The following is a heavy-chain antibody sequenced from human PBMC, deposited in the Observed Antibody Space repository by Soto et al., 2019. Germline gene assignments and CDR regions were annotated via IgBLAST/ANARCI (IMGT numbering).Heavy chain of an antibody. V-gene: IGHV4-34*01. Sequence: QVQLQQWGAGLLKPSETLSLTCGVYGGSFSGYYWSWIRQPPGKGLEWIGEVNHSGRTNYNPSLKSRVTISVDTSKNQFALKLSSVTAAATALYYCARKYLPYDGAGSHYGMDVWGQGTTV. D-gene: IGHD3-10*01. J-gene: IGHJ6*02. CDR3: ARKYLPYDGAGSHYGMDV. CDR1: GGSFSGYY. CDR2: VNHSGRT.